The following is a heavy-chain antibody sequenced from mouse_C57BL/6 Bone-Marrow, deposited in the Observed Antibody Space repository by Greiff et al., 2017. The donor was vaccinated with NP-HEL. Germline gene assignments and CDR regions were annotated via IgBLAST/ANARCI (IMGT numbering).Heavy chain of an antibody. CDR3: ARTSPDYFDY. V-gene: IGHV1-69*01. CDR2: IDPADSYT. J-gene: IGHJ2*01. Sequence: VQLQQPGAELVMPGASVKLSCKASGYTFTSYGMHWVKQRPGQGLEWIGEIDPADSYTDYNQKFKGKSTLTADKSSGTAYMQLSSLTSEDSAVYYCARTSPDYFDYWGQGTTLTVSS. CDR1: GYTFTSYG.